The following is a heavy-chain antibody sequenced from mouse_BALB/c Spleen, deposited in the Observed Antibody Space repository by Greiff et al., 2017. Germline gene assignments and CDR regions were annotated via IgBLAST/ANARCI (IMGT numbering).Heavy chain of an antibody. CDR2: ISSGSSTI. CDR3: ARGYDYDEGFAY. D-gene: IGHD2-4*01. Sequence: DVKLVESGGGLVQPGGSRKLSCAASGFTFSSFGMHWVRQAPEKGLEWVAYISSGSSTIYYADTVKGRFTISRDNPKNTLFLQMTSLRSEDTAMYYCARGYDYDEGFAYWGQGTLVTVSA. CDR1: GFTFSSFG. V-gene: IGHV5-17*02. J-gene: IGHJ3*01.